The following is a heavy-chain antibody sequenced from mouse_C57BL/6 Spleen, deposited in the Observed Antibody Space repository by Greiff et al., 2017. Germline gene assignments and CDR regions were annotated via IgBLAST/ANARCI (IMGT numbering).Heavy chain of an antibody. J-gene: IGHJ2*01. CDR3: TRNSFYFDY. Sequence: VQLQQSGAELVRPGASVTLSCKASGYTFTDYEMHWVKQTPVHGLEWIGAIDPETGGTAYNQKFKGKAILTADKSASTAYMELRSLTSEDSAVYYCTRNSFYFDYWGQGTTLTVSS. CDR1: GYTFTDYE. V-gene: IGHV1-15*01. D-gene: IGHD2-12*01. CDR2: IDPETGGT.